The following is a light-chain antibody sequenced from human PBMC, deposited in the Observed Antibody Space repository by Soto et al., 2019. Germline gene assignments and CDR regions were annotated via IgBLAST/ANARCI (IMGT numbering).Light chain of an antibody. CDR1: SSDVRGYNF. CDR2: EVT. CDR3: SSYAGSISG. Sequence: QSVLTQPPSAPGSPGQSVTISCTGTSSDVRGYNFVSWYQHHPVKAPKLMIYEVTKRPSGVADRFSGSKSSNTASLTVSGLQTEHEADYHCSSYAGSISGFGTGTKATV. V-gene: IGLV2-8*01. J-gene: IGLJ1*01.